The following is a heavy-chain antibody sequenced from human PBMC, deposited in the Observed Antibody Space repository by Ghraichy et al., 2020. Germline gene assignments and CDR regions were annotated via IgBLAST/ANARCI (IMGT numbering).Heavy chain of an antibody. CDR3: AKGSLHSSSSYYYYGMDV. V-gene: IGHV1-18*04. D-gene: IGHD6-6*01. CDR1: GYALLDYG. CDR2: MTTYNGNT. Sequence: ASVKVSCKASGYALLDYGINWVRQAPGQGLEWMGWMTTYNGNTDHAKNFQGRLTMTRDTATSTAFMELRSLRSGDTAVYYCAKGSLHSSSSYYYYGMDVWGQGTTVTVSS. J-gene: IGHJ6*02.